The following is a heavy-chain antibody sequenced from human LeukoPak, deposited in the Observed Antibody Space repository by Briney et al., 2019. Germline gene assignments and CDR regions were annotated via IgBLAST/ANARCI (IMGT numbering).Heavy chain of an antibody. CDR2: ISGSGGST. V-gene: IGHV3-23*01. J-gene: IGHJ1*01. CDR3: AKTIYGDYVFFQH. CDR1: GFTFSNAW. D-gene: IGHD4-17*01. Sequence: GGSLRLSCAASGFTFSNAWMNWVRQAPGKGLEWVSAISGSGGSTYYADSVKGRFTISRDNSKNTLYLQMNSLRAEDTAVYYCAKTIYGDYVFFQHWGQGTLVTVSS.